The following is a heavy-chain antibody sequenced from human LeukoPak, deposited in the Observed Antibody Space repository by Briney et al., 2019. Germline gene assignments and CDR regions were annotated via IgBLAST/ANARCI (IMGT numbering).Heavy chain of an antibody. CDR2: IYYSGNT. V-gene: IGHV4-39*01. J-gene: IGHJ5*02. D-gene: IGHD6-6*01. CDR1: GVSISSSNSY. Sequence: SETLSLTCTVSGVSISSSNSYWGWIRQPPGKGLEWIGSIYYSGNTYYNASLKSQVSISIDTSKNQFSLRLTSVTAADTAVYYCARGLLQLVGIGWFDPWGQGTLVTVSS. CDR3: ARGLLQLVGIGWFDP.